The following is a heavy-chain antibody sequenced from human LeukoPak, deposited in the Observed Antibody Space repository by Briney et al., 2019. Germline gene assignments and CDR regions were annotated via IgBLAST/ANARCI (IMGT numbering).Heavy chain of an antibody. V-gene: IGHV3-30*18. CDR2: ISFDGNNK. CDR1: GFTLSSFG. J-gene: IGHJ4*02. D-gene: IGHD5-18*01. Sequence: GGSLRLSCAASGFTLSSFGMHWVRQAPGKGLERVAAISFDGNNKYYADSVKGRFTISSDNSKNTLYLQMNSLRAEDTAVYYCAKDTYSYGYFDYWGQGTLVTVSS. CDR3: AKDTYSYGYFDY.